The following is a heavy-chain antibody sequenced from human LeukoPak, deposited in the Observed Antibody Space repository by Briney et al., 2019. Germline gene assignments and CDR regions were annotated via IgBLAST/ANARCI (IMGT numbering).Heavy chain of an antibody. CDR2: INPNSGGT. CDR3: ARNTVLRFLEWLETFDY. Sequence: ASVKVSCKASGYTFTGYYMHWVRQAPGRGLEWMGWINPNSGGTNYAQKFQGRVTMTRDTSIGTAYMELSRLRSDDTAVYYCARNTVLRFLEWLETFDYWGQGTLVTVSS. CDR1: GYTFTGYY. D-gene: IGHD3-3*01. J-gene: IGHJ4*02. V-gene: IGHV1-2*02.